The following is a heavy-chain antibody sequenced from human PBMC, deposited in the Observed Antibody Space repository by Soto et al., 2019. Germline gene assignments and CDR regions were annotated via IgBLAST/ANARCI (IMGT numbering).Heavy chain of an antibody. D-gene: IGHD3-10*01. Sequence: QVQLVQSGAEVREPGSSVRVSCKASGGTFGNFIMNWVRQTPGQGLEWMGGIVPMLGTPTYAEKFKGRVRISSAGSTSTTYIELKSLRSEDLAIYYCVRNGTYSSSHSHYSCMDVWGQGTRVTGSS. CDR2: IVPMLGTP. J-gene: IGHJ6*02. CDR1: GGTFGNFI. CDR3: VRNGTYSSSHSHYSCMDV. V-gene: IGHV1-69*16.